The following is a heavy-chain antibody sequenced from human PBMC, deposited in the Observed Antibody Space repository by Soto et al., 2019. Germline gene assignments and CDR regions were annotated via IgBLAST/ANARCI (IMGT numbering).Heavy chain of an antibody. CDR1: GGSFSGYY. V-gene: IGHV4-34*01. CDR2: INHSGST. CDR3: ASFSHRAAFDY. Sequence: SETLSLTCAVYGGSFSGYYWSWIRQPPVKGLEWIGEINHSGSTNYNPSLKSRVTISVDTSKNQFSLKLSSVTAADTAVYYCASFSHRAAFDYWGQGTLVTVSS. J-gene: IGHJ4*02.